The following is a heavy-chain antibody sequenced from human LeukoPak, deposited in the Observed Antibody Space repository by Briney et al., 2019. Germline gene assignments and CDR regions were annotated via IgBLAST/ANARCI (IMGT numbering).Heavy chain of an antibody. CDR1: GGTFSSYA. Sequence: GSSVKVSCKASGGTFSSYAISWVRQAPGQGLEWMGGIIPIFGTANYAQKFQGRVTITADESTSTAYMELSSLRSEDTAVYYCARFYGGNSLFDYWGQGTLFTVSS. V-gene: IGHV1-69*01. CDR3: ARFYGGNSLFDY. CDR2: IIPIFGTA. J-gene: IGHJ4*02. D-gene: IGHD4-23*01.